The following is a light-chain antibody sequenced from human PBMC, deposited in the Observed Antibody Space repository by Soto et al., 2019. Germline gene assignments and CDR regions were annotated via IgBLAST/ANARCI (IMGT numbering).Light chain of an antibody. J-gene: IGLJ1*01. CDR2: VNSDGSH. CDR1: SGHSSYA. CDR3: QTWGTGIRV. Sequence: QSVLTQSPSASASLGASVKLTCTLSSGHSSYAIAWHQQQPEEGPRYLMKVNSDGSHSKGDGIPDRFSGSSSGAERYLTISSLHSEDEADYYCQTWGTGIRVFGTGTKLTVL. V-gene: IGLV4-69*01.